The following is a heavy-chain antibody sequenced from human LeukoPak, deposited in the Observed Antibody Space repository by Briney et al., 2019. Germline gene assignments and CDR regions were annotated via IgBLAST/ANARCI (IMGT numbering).Heavy chain of an antibody. CDR3: ARGGAGRGYCSSTSCLHWFDP. CDR2: IYSGGST. J-gene: IGHJ5*02. Sequence: GGSLRLSCAASGFTVSSNYMSWVRQAPGKGLEWVSVIYSGGSTYYADSVKGRFTISRDNSKNTLYLQMSSLRAEDTAVYYCARGGAGRGYCSSTSCLHWFDPWGQGTLVTVSS. V-gene: IGHV3-53*01. CDR1: GFTVSSNY. D-gene: IGHD2-2*01.